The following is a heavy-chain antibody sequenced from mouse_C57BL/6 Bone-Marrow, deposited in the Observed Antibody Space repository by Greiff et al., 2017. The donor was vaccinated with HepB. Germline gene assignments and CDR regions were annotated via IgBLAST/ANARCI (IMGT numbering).Heavy chain of an antibody. Sequence: VQLQQSGAELVKPGASVKLSCTASVFNIKDYYMHWVKQRTEQGLEWIGRIDPEDGETKYAPKFQGQATITADTSTNTAYLELSSLTSEDTAVYYCARSHFYYGSSLDWYFDVWGTGTAVTVTS. D-gene: IGHD1-1*01. V-gene: IGHV14-2*01. J-gene: IGHJ1*03. CDR3: ARSHFYYGSSLDWYFDV. CDR2: IDPEDGET. CDR1: VFNIKDYY.